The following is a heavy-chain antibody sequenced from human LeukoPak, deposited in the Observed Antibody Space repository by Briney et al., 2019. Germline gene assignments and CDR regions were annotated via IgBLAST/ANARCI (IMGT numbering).Heavy chain of an antibody. V-gene: IGHV1-24*01. CDR2: YDPEDGET. J-gene: IGHJ5*02. CDR1: GYTLTELC. Sequence: ASVKVHCKVSGYTLTELCMHWVRQAPGKGLEWMGGYDPEDGETIYAQKFQGRVTMTEDTSTDTAYMELSSLRSEDTAVYYCATAAVAGTPEELWFHPWGQGTLVTVSS. CDR3: ATAAVAGTPEELWFHP. D-gene: IGHD6-19*01.